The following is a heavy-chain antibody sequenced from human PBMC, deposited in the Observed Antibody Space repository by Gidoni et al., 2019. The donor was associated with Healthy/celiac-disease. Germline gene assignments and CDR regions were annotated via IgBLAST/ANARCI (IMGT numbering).Heavy chain of an antibody. CDR2: IIPIFGTA. CDR1: AGTFSSYA. CDR3: ARDWGSPFDP. D-gene: IGHD7-27*01. V-gene: IGHV1-69*01. J-gene: IGHJ5*02. Sequence: QVQLVQSGAALKKPRSSVKVSCKASAGTFSSYAISWVRQAPGQGLEGMGGIIPIFGTANYAQKFQGRVTITADESTSTAYMELSSLRSEDTAVYYCARDWGSPFDPWGQGTLVTVSS.